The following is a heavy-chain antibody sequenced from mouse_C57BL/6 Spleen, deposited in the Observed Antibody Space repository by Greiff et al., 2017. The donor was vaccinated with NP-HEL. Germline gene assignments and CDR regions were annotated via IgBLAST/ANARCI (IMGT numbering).Heavy chain of an antibody. Sequence: EVQLQQSGPELVKPGASVKIPCKASGYTFTDYNMDWVKQSHGKSLEWIGDINPNNGGTIYNQKFKGKATLTVDKSSSTAYMELRSLTSEDTAVYYCARSIWAYWYFDVWGTGTTVTVSS. CDR2: INPNNGGT. J-gene: IGHJ1*03. CDR3: ARSIWAYWYFDV. V-gene: IGHV1-18*01. D-gene: IGHD2-3*01. CDR1: GYTFTDYN.